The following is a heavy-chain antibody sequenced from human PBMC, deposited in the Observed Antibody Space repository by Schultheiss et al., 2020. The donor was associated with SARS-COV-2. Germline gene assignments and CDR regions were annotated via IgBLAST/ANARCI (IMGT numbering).Heavy chain of an antibody. CDR2: ISYDGSNK. D-gene: IGHD3-22*01. V-gene: IGHV3-30*04. CDR3: ARTYYYDSSGYYGGQVVITAVAFDI. CDR1: GFTFSSYA. J-gene: IGHJ3*02. Sequence: GESLKISCAASGFTFSSYAMHWVRQAPGKGLEWVAVISYDGSNKYYADSVKGRFTISRDNSKNTLYLQMNSLRAEDTAMYYCARTYYYDSSGYYGGQVVITAVAFDIWGQGTMVTVSS.